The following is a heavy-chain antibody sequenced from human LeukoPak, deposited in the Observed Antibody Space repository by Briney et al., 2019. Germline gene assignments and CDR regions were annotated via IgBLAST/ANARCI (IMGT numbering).Heavy chain of an antibody. D-gene: IGHD6-19*01. Sequence: GGSLRLSCTASGFPFSVYWISWVCQAPGKGLEWVANIKEDGSVQDYVDSVKGRFTISRDNAKDTLYLQMYSLRAEDTAVYFCAKDSPLTTYTSGWSSNSFDYWGQGTLVAVSS. CDR3: AKDSPLTTYTSGWSSNSFDY. CDR2: IKEDGSVQ. J-gene: IGHJ4*02. V-gene: IGHV3-7*03. CDR1: GFPFSVYW.